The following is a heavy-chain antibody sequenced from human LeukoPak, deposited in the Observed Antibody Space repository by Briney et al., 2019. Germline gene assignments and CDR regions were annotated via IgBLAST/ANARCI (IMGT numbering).Heavy chain of an antibody. CDR1: GFTFSSHA. CDR2: IQEDGSAQ. D-gene: IGHD4-17*01. V-gene: IGHV3-7*01. J-gene: IGHJ4*02. Sequence: PGGSLRLSCAASGFTFSSHAIHWVRQAPGKGLEWVGNIQEDGSAQYYVDSVKGRFTISRDNAKNSLYLQMNSLRVDDTAVYYCARVAYGDRYWGQGTLVTVSS. CDR3: ARVAYGDRY.